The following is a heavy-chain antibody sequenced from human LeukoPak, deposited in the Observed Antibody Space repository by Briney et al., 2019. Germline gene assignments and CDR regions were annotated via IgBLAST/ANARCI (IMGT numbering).Heavy chain of an antibody. Sequence: GGSLRLSCAASGFTFSTYAMTWVRKAPGKGLVWVSAVRGSGTDTYYADSVKGSFTISRDNSKNTLYLQMNSLRAEDTAIYYCAKTSRRDSAYDSPFDYWGQGTLVTVSS. CDR2: VRGSGTDT. V-gene: IGHV3-23*01. CDR3: AKTSRRDSAYDSPFDY. CDR1: GFTFSTYA. D-gene: IGHD5-12*01. J-gene: IGHJ4*02.